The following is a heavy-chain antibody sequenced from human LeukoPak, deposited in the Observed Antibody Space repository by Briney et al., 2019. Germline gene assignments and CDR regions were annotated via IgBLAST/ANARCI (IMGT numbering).Heavy chain of an antibody. Sequence: GGSLRLSCVVSGITFSSYAMSWVRQAPGKGPEWLSGISSSGATTYHADAVRGRFIISRDNSKNTLYLQMNSLRAEDTAVYYCARDPEDLVLGVHYFDYWGQGTLVTVSS. CDR3: ARDPEDLVLGVHYFDY. CDR2: ISSSGATT. V-gene: IGHV3-23*01. D-gene: IGHD1-1*01. J-gene: IGHJ4*02. CDR1: GITFSSYA.